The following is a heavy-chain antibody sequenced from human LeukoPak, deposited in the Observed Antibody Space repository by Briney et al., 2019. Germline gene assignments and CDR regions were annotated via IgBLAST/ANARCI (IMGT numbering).Heavy chain of an antibody. CDR1: GYSFTSYW. Sequence: GESLKISCKGSGYSFTSYWIGWVRQMPGKGLEWMGIIYPGDSDTRYSPSFQGQVTISAAKSISTAYLQWSSLKASDTAMYYCARHATDIVVVPAAIRGYYMDVWGKGTTVTVSS. V-gene: IGHV5-51*01. J-gene: IGHJ6*03. CDR2: IYPGDSDT. CDR3: ARHATDIVVVPAAIRGYYMDV. D-gene: IGHD2-2*02.